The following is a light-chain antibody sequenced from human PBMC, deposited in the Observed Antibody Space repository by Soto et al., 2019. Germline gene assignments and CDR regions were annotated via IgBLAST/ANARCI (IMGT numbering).Light chain of an antibody. CDR1: QSISDY. J-gene: IGKJ1*01. Sequence: DIQMTQSPSSLSASVGDRVTLTCRASQSISDYLNWYQRKPGKAPKLLIYAATTLQSGVPSRFSGSGTGTDFTLTISSLQPEDFAIYYCQQSYSTLGTFGPGTKVEIK. CDR3: QQSYSTLGT. V-gene: IGKV1-39*01. CDR2: AAT.